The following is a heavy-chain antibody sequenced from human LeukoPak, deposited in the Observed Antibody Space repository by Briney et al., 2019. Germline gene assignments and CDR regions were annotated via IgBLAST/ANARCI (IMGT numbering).Heavy chain of an antibody. CDR1: GGTFSGYA. CDR3: ARDKWEPRFAFDI. V-gene: IGHV1-46*01. D-gene: IGHD1-26*01. CDR2: INPSGGST. J-gene: IGHJ3*02. Sequence: ASVKVSCKASGGTFSGYALTWVRQAPGQGLEWMGIINPSGGSTSYAQKFQGRVTMTRDTSTSTVYMELSSLRSEDTAVYYCARDKWEPRFAFDIWGQGTMVTVSS.